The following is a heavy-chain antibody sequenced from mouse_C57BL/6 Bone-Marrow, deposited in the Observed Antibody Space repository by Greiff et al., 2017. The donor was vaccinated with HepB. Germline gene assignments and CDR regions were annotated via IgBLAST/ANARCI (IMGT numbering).Heavy chain of an antibody. CDR2: ISYDGSN. J-gene: IGHJ3*01. D-gene: IGHD2-5*01. V-gene: IGHV3-6*01. CDR1: GYSITSGYY. CDR3: ARENYSNSAWFAY. Sequence: EVKLMESGPGLVKPSQSLSLTCSVTGYSITSGYYWNWIRQFPGNKLEWMGYISYDGSNNYNPSLKNRISITRDTSKNQFFLKLNSVTTEDTATYYCARENYSNSAWFAYWGQGTLVTVSA.